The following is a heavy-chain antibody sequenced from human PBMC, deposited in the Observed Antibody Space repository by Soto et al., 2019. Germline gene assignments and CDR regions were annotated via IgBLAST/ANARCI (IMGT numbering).Heavy chain of an antibody. D-gene: IGHD2-21*02. CDR1: GGTFSSYS. CDR3: ARVSLTAILFDAFDI. CDR2: IIPIFGTA. Sequence: SVKVSCKASGGTFSSYSISWVRQAPGQGLEWMGGIIPIFGTANYAQKFQGRVTITADESTSTAYMELSSLRSEDTAVYYCARVSLTAILFDAFDIWGQGTMVTVSS. V-gene: IGHV1-69*13. J-gene: IGHJ3*02.